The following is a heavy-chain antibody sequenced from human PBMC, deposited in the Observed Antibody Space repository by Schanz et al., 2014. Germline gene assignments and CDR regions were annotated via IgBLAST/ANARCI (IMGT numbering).Heavy chain of an antibody. D-gene: IGHD3-10*01. CDR3: ARDRGFMVTHNDALDL. Sequence: QVKLVESGGGVVQPGRSLRLSCEASGFTFSNYGMHWVRQAPGKGLEWVAVIFYDGSNKYYADSVKGRFAISRDNSKNTLYLQMNSLRGDDTAVYYCARDRGFMVTHNDALDLWGQWTMVSVSS. J-gene: IGHJ3*01. CDR1: GFTFSNYG. CDR2: IFYDGSNK. V-gene: IGHV3-30*03.